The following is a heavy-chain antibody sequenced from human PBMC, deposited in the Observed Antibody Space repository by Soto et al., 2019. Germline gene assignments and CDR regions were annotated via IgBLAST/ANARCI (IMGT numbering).Heavy chain of an antibody. CDR1: GFTYGNYW. Sequence: GGSLRLSCAASGFTYGNYWMTWVRQAPGKGLEWVANIKGDGSAKSYLDSVRGRFTVSRDNAENSLFLQMNILRAEDTALYYCARDVSPGISGYYLDAFDIWGQGTMVTVSS. V-gene: IGHV3-7*05. J-gene: IGHJ3*02. D-gene: IGHD3-22*01. CDR3: ARDVSPGISGYYLDAFDI. CDR2: IKGDGSAK.